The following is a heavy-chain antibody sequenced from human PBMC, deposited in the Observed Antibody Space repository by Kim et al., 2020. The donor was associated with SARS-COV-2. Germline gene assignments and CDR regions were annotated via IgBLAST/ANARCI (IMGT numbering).Heavy chain of an antibody. CDR2: IIPIFGTA. CDR3: ARGAIVATITWYFDY. CDR1: GGTFSSYA. D-gene: IGHD5-12*01. V-gene: IGHV1-69*13. Sequence: SVKVSCKASGGTFSSYAISWVRQAPGQGLECMGGIIPIFGTANYAQKFQGRVTITADESTSTAYMELSSLRSEDTAVYYCARGAIVATITWYFDYWGQGTLVTVSS. J-gene: IGHJ4*02.